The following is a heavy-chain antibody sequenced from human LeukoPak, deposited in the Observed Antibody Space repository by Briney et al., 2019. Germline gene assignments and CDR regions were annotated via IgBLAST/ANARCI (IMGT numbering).Heavy chain of an antibody. V-gene: IGHV3-30*09. Sequence: GGSLRLSCAASGFTFSSYAMHWVRQAPGKGLEWVAVISYDGSNKYYADSVKGRFAISRDNSKNTLYLQMNSLRAEDTAVYYCARGEDSSGYYYDYWGQGTLVTVSS. D-gene: IGHD3-22*01. CDR1: GFTFSSYA. CDR2: ISYDGSNK. CDR3: ARGEDSSGYYYDY. J-gene: IGHJ4*02.